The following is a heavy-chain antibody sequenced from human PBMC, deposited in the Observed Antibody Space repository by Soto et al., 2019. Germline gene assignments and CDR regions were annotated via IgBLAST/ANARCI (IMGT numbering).Heavy chain of an antibody. Sequence: GGSLRLSCVASGFDFRSYEMNWVRQAPGKGLEWVSNIRANDESIYYADSVKGRVSVSRDNAKNSLFLEMNSLRVDDTAAYYCARETLRDAIDIWGRGTMVTVSS. CDR1: GFDFRSYE. CDR2: IRANDESI. CDR3: ARETLRDAIDI. J-gene: IGHJ3*02. V-gene: IGHV3-48*03.